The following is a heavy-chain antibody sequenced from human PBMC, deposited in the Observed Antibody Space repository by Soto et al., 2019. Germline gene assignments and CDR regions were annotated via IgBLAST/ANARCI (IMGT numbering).Heavy chain of an antibody. D-gene: IGHD2-15*01. CDR1: GDSLTNNHW. Sequence: QLQRRESGPGLVQPSGTLSLTCDVSGDSLTNNHWWSWVRQAPGKGLEWIGEIWHTGRPNYNPSLKSRVAISIDKSKNQFSLKLSSVTAADTAVYYCVRDSRTGCSSINCYMHWGQGTLVTVSS. V-gene: IGHV4-4*02. CDR3: VRDSRTGCSSINCYMH. CDR2: IWHTGRP. J-gene: IGHJ4*02.